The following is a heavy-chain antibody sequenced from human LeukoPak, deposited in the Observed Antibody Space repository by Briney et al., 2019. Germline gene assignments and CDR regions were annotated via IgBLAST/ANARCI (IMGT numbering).Heavy chain of an antibody. Sequence: GGSLRLPCAASGFTFSSYAMHWVRQAPGKGLEWVAVISYDGSNKYYADSVKGRFTISRDNSKNTLYLQMNSLRAEDTAVYYCARPFMTTVTAQRNYYYYYGMDVWGQGTTVTVSS. CDR1: GFTFSSYA. V-gene: IGHV3-30-3*01. J-gene: IGHJ6*02. CDR2: ISYDGSNK. D-gene: IGHD4-17*01. CDR3: ARPFMTTVTAQRNYYYYYGMDV.